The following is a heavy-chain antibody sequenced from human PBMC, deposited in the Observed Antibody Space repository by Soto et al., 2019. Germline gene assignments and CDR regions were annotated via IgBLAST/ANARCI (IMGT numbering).Heavy chain of an antibody. Sequence: SETLSLTCTVSGGSVSSYYWSWIRQPPGKGLEWIGYIYYSGSTNYNPSLKSRVTISVDTSKNQFSLKLSSVTAADTSVYYCARGNWNGMHVWGQGTTVTVSS. CDR1: GGSVSSYY. D-gene: IGHD1-20*01. CDR3: ARGNWNGMHV. J-gene: IGHJ6*02. CDR2: IYYSGST. V-gene: IGHV4-59*02.